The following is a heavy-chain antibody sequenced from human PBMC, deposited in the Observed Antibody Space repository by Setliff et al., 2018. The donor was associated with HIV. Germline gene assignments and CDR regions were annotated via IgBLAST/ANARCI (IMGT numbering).Heavy chain of an antibody. J-gene: IGHJ5*02. CDR1: GFTFRSAW. Sequence: GGSLRLSCVASGFTFRSAWMSWVRQAPGEGLEWVGLIKNKTEGGTIDYAAPVKGRFTISRDDSKNTLYLQMNSLKTEDTAVYYCTEGRWFDPWGQGTLVTAPQ. CDR3: TEGRWFDP. D-gene: IGHD1-26*01. V-gene: IGHV3-15*01. CDR2: IKNKTEGGTI.